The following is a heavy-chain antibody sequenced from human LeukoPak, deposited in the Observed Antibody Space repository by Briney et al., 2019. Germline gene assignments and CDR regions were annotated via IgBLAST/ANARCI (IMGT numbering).Heavy chain of an antibody. V-gene: IGHV3-23*01. CDR3: AETPHVLRGGHYYFDY. J-gene: IGHJ4*02. Sequence: PGGSLRVSCAASGFTFSSYAMSWVRQAPGKGLEWVSAISGSGDSTYYADSVKGRFTISRDNSKNTLYLQMDSLRAEDTAIYYCAETPHVLRGGHYYFDYWGQGTLVTVSS. D-gene: IGHD2/OR15-2a*01. CDR2: ISGSGDST. CDR1: GFTFSSYA.